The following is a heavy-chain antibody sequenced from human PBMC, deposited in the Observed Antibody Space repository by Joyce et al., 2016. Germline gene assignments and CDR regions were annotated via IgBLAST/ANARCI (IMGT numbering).Heavy chain of an antibody. CDR2: INHSGRT. CDR1: GGSFSGYY. D-gene: IGHD7-27*01. Sequence: QVQLQQWGAGLLKPSETLCLTCAVYGGSFSGYYWSWIRPPPGKGREWSGEINHSGRTNYNPSLKSRVTISVDTSKNQFSLKLSSVTAADTAVYYCARGPRSNWGLVWFDPWGQGTLVTVSS. V-gene: IGHV4-34*01. J-gene: IGHJ5*02. CDR3: ARGPRSNWGLVWFDP.